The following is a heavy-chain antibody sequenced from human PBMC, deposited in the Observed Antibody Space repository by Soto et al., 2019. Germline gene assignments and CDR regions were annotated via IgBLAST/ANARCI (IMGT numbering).Heavy chain of an antibody. CDR3: GRGPFSSSYIDY. J-gene: IGHJ4*02. CDR1: GFTFSNDA. Sequence: LRLSCAASGFTFSNDAMHWVRQAPGKGLEWVAVITYDGFTQNYADSVRGRFTVSRDNSKSTLSLQMNSLRPDDTAVYYCGRGPFSSSYIDYWGQGTLVTAPQ. CDR2: ITYDGFTQ. D-gene: IGHD6-6*01. V-gene: IGHV3-30*03.